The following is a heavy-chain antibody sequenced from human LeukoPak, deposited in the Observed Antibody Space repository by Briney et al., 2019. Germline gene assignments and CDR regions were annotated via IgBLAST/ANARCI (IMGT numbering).Heavy chain of an antibody. Sequence: GGSLRLSCAASGFTFSGSAMHWVRQASGKGLEWVGRIRSKANSYATAYAASVKGRFTISRDDSKNTAYLQMNSLKTEDTAVYYCTRHSRGFLEWLLWDLWGQGTLVTVSS. CDR3: TRHSRGFLEWLLWDL. CDR2: IRSKANSYAT. V-gene: IGHV3-73*01. CDR1: GFTFSGSA. J-gene: IGHJ4*02. D-gene: IGHD3-3*01.